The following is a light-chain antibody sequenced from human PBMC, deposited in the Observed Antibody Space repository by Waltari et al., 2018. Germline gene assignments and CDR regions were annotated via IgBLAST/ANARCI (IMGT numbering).Light chain of an antibody. V-gene: IGLV2-14*01. Sequence: QSALTQPASVSGSPGQSITISCTGTSSDVGGYNYVSWYQQHPGKAPKLMFYEVSNRPSGVSNRFSGAKSGNTAFLTISGLQAEDEADYYCSSYTSSSTLVVFGGGTKLTVL. CDR3: SSYTSSSTLVV. CDR2: EVS. CDR1: SSDVGGYNY. J-gene: IGLJ2*01.